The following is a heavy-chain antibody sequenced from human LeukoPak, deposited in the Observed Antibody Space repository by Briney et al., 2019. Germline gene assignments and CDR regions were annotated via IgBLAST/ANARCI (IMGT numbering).Heavy chain of an antibody. CDR2: IYTSGST. V-gene: IGHV4-4*07. Sequence: SGTLSLTCAVSGGSISSSYYWSWIRQPAGKGLEWIGRIYTSGSTNYNPSLKSRVTMSVDTSKNQFSLKLGSVTAADTAVYYCARDGAFDIWGQGTMVTVSS. CDR1: GGSISSSYY. CDR3: ARDGAFDI. J-gene: IGHJ3*02.